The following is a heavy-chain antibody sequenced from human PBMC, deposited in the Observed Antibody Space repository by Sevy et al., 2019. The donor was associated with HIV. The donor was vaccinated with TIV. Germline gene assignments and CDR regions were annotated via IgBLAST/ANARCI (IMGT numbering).Heavy chain of an antibody. CDR1: GFSISPYA. J-gene: IGHJ4*02. D-gene: IGHD6-19*01. Sequence: GGSLRLSCAASGFSISPYAFHWVRQAPGKGLEWVALMSYDGCTRYYADSAKGRFAISKDNSKNTLYLQMNSLRIEDTDIYYCARDAGYSTGWYAGYWGQGTLVTVSS. V-gene: IGHV3-30*09. CDR3: ARDAGYSTGWYAGY. CDR2: MSYDGCTR.